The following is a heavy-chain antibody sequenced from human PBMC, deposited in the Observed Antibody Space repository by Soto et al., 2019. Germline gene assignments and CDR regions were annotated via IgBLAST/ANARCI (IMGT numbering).Heavy chain of an antibody. V-gene: IGHV1-3*01. CDR3: ARGEFLSYDDY. Sequence: ASVKVSCKASGYTFTSYAMNWVRQAPGQRLEWMGWINAGNGNTKYSQKFQGRVTITRDTSASTAYMELSSLRSEDTAVYYCARGEFLSYDDYWGQGTLVTVSS. CDR2: INAGNGNT. J-gene: IGHJ4*02. D-gene: IGHD3-16*01. CDR1: GYTFTSYA.